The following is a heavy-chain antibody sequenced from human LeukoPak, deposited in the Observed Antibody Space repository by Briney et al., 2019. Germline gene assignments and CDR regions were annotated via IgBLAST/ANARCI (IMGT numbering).Heavy chain of an antibody. Sequence: PGGSLRLSCAASGFTFSSYAMHWVRQAPGKGLECVAVISYDGSNKYYADSVKGLFTISRDNSKNTLYLQMNSLRAEDTAVYYCARGRYDFWSGYSNYYYYYGMDVWGQGTTVTVSS. CDR2: ISYDGSNK. CDR1: GFTFSSYA. D-gene: IGHD3-3*01. J-gene: IGHJ6*02. CDR3: ARGRYDFWSGYSNYYYYYGMDV. V-gene: IGHV3-30-3*01.